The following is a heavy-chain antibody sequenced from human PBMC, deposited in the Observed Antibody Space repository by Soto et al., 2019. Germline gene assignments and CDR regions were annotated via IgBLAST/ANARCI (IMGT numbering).Heavy chain of an antibody. D-gene: IGHD3-3*02. CDR1: GFIFRTYW. J-gene: IGHJ4*02. Sequence: EVQLVESGGGLVQPGGSLRLSCAASGFIFRTYWMHWLRQVPGKGLVWVSRINSDGTTTSYADSVKGRFTISRDNAKNTLYLHMNSLRAEDTAVYYCVRDLADWGQGTLVTVSS. V-gene: IGHV3-74*01. CDR2: INSDGTTT. CDR3: VRDLAD.